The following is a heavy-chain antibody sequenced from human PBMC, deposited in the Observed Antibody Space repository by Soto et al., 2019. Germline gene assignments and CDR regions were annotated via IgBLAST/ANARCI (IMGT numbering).Heavy chain of an antibody. CDR2: IYFSGST. Sequence: WTWIRQPPGKGLEWFGSIYFSGSTNYSPSLKGRVTISVDRSKSQFSLNLSSVTAADTAMYYCARELSYGMDVWGQGTTVIVSS. CDR3: ARELSYGMDV. J-gene: IGHJ6*02. V-gene: IGHV4-59*01.